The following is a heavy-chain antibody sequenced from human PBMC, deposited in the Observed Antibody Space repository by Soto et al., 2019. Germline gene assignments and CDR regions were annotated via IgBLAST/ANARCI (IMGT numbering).Heavy chain of an antibody. V-gene: IGHV3-23*01. CDR1: GFTFSTYA. CDR3: AKDRGGRTFLEWLLVAFDY. D-gene: IGHD3-3*02. CDR2: ISGSAEST. Sequence: RLSCAASGFTFSTYAMSWVRQAPGKGLEWVSSISGSAESTYYADSVKGRFTISRDNSKNTLFLQMNSLRAEDTAVYYCAKDRGGRTFLEWLLVAFDYWGQGTLVTVSS. J-gene: IGHJ4*02.